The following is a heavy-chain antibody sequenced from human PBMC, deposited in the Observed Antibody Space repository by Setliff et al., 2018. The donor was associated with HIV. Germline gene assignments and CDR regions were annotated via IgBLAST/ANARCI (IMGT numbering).Heavy chain of an antibody. Sequence: PGGSLRLSCADSGFTFSSYWMSWVRQAPGKGLEWVGFIRSKSYSATTEYAASVKGRFIISRDDSKGIAYLQMNSLRTEDTAVYYCARDPIDYGDSPFDYWGQGTLVTVSS. CDR3: ARDPIDYGDSPFDY. V-gene: IGHV3-49*04. J-gene: IGHJ4*02. CDR1: GFTFSSYW. CDR2: IRSKSYSATT. D-gene: IGHD4-17*01.